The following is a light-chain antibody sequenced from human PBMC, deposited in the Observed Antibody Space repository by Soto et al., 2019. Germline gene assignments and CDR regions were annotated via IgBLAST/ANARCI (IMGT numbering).Light chain of an antibody. J-gene: IGLJ1*01. V-gene: IGLV1-44*01. CDR2: VDN. CDR3: AAWDDSLNGFV. CDR1: RSNIGAHT. Sequence: QSVLTQSPSASGTPGQRVTISCSGSRSNIGAHTVDWYQLLPGTAPKVLIYVDNQRPSGVPDRFSGSKSGTSASLAIDRLQSEDEADYYCAAWDDSLNGFVVGTGTKLTVL.